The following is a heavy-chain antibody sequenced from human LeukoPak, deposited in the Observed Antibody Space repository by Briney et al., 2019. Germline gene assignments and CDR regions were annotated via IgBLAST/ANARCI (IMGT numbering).Heavy chain of an antibody. CDR1: GFSLSTSGVG. J-gene: IGHJ4*02. CDR3: AHATAMYYDFWSGYYTPDY. CDR2: IYWNDDK. V-gene: IGHV2-5*01. D-gene: IGHD3-3*01. Sequence: SGPTLVNPTQTLTLTCTFSGFSLSTSGVGVGWIRQPPGKALEWLSFIYWNDDKRYSTSLKSRLTITKDTSKNQVVLTMTNMDPVDTATYYCAHATAMYYDFWSGYYTPDYWGQGTLVTVSS.